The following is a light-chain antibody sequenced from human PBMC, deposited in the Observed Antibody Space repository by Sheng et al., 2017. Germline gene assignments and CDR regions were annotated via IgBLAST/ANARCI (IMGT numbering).Light chain of an antibody. CDR3: SSYAGSKGV. CDR1: SSDVGRYDY. CDR2: EVN. Sequence: QSVLTQPPSASGSPGQSVTISCTGTSSDVGRYDYVSWYQQHPGKAPKLMIYEVNKRPSGVPDRFSGSKSGNTASLTVSGLQADDEADYYCSSYAGSKGVFGTGTKVTVL. J-gene: IGLJ1*01. V-gene: IGLV2-8*01.